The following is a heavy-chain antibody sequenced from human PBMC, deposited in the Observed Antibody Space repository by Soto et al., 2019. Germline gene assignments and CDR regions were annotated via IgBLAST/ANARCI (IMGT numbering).Heavy chain of an antibody. V-gene: IGHV3-73*01. CDR2: IRSKANSYAT. Sequence: GGSLRLSCAASGFTFSGSAMHWVRQASGKGLEWVGRIRSKANSYATAYAASVKGRFTISRDDSKNTAYLQMNSLETEDTAVYYCTTVTHYYYYYGMDVWGQGTTVTVSS. CDR1: GFTFSGSA. CDR3: TTVTHYYYYYGMDV. J-gene: IGHJ6*02. D-gene: IGHD4-17*01.